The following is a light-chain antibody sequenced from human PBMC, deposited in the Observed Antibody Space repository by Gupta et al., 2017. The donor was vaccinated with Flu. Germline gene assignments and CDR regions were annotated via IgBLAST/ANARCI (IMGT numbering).Light chain of an antibody. Sequence: EIVLPPSPGTLSLSPGERATLSCRASQSVSSSYLAWYQQKPGQAPRLLIYGASSRATGIPDRFSGSGSGTDFTLTISRLEPEDFAVYYCQQEGSPYRFGQGTKLEIK. CDR2: GAS. J-gene: IGKJ2*03. CDR1: QSVSSSY. CDR3: QQEGSPYR. V-gene: IGKV3-20*01.